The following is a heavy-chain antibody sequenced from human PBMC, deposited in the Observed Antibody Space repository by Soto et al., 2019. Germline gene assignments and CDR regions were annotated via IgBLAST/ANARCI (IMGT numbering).Heavy chain of an antibody. Sequence: GSLRLSCAASGFTVSSNYMSWVRQAPGKGLEWVSVIYSGGSTYYADSVKGRFTISRDNSKNTLYLQMNSLRAEDTAVYYCATDDPTMVRGVIRYYYYMDVWGKGTTVTVSS. CDR2: IYSGGST. J-gene: IGHJ6*03. V-gene: IGHV3-66*01. CDR3: ATDDPTMVRGVIRYYYYMDV. D-gene: IGHD3-10*01. CDR1: GFTVSSNY.